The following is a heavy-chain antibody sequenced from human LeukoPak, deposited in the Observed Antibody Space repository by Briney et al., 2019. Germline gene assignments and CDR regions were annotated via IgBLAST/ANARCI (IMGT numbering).Heavy chain of an antibody. J-gene: IGHJ4*02. CDR3: AQFIAVAGTGNVPWRY. CDR1: GFSLSTSGVG. CDR2: IYWDDDK. Sequence: SGPTLVNPTQTLTLTCTFSGFSLSTSGVGVSLIRQPPGKALEWLALIYWDDDKRYSPSLKSRLTITKDTSKNQVVLTMTNMDPVDTATYYCAQFIAVAGTGNVPWRYWGQGILVSVSS. V-gene: IGHV2-5*02. D-gene: IGHD6-13*01.